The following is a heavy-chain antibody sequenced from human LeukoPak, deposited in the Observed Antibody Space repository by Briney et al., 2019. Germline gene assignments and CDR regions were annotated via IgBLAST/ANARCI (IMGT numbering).Heavy chain of an antibody. CDR3: ARGRIVVVPAAIPYNWFDP. CDR1: GGSISSYY. J-gene: IGHJ5*02. Sequence: PSETLSLTCTVSGGSISSYYWSWIRQPPGKGLEWIGYIYYSGSTNYNPSLKSRVTISVDTSKNQFSLKLSSVTAADTAVYYCARGRIVVVPAAIPYNWFDPWGQGTLVTVSS. CDR2: IYYSGST. V-gene: IGHV4-59*01. D-gene: IGHD2-2*02.